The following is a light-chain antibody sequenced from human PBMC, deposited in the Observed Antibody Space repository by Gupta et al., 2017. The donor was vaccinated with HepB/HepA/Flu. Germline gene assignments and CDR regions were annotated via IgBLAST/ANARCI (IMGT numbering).Light chain of an antibody. CDR1: QSITSY. CDR2: TAS. J-gene: IGKJ1*01. Sequence: DIQMTQSPSSLSASVGDTVTITCRASQSITSYLNWYQQKPGQAPKLLIYTASTLQSGVPSRFSGSRSGTDFTLTIHGLQPEDFATYFCQQSDSRPVTFGQGTKVDIK. V-gene: IGKV1-39*01. CDR3: QQSDSRPVT.